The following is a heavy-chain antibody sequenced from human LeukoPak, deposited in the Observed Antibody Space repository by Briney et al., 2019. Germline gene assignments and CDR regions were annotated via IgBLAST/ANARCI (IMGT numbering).Heavy chain of an antibody. J-gene: IGHJ4*02. CDR1: GFTFSYYE. Sequence: PGGSLRLSCAASGFTFSYYEMNWVRQAPGKGLEWVSFISPSADRTSNADSVEGRFTISRDNPRNTLYLQMNSLRDEDTAVYYCAIMHGYYDGSGYWVQWGQGTLVTVSS. V-gene: IGHV3-23*01. CDR2: ISPSADRT. CDR3: AIMHGYYDGSGYWVQ. D-gene: IGHD3-22*01.